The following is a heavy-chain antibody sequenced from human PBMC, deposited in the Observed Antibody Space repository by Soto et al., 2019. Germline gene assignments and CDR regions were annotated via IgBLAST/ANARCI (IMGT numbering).Heavy chain of an antibody. J-gene: IGHJ4*02. V-gene: IGHV3-23*01. CDR1: GFTFRSYA. Sequence: PGGSLRLSCAASGFTFRSYAMNWVRQAPGKGLEWVSVISGSGGSTYYADSVKGRFTISRDNSKNTLSLQMNSLRAEDTAVYYCARRGPGTYFDHWGQGTLVTV. CDR2: ISGSGGST. D-gene: IGHD6-13*01. CDR3: ARRGPGTYFDH.